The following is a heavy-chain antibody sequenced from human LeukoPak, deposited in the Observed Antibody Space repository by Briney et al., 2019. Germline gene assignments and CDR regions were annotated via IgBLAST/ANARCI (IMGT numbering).Heavy chain of an antibody. D-gene: IGHD2/OR15-2a*01. CDR3: ARDNMSHLVRSGGWFDP. CDR1: GGSIRSGPYY. Sequence: PSGTLSLTCTVSGGSIRSGPYYWSCIRQHPGKGLEWNGFIYNSGSKYNTQSLESRVTISVDTSNNQFSLRLTSVTAAETAVYYGARDNMSHLVRSGGWFDPWGQGTLVTVSS. V-gene: IGHV4-31*03. CDR2: IYNSGSK. J-gene: IGHJ5*02.